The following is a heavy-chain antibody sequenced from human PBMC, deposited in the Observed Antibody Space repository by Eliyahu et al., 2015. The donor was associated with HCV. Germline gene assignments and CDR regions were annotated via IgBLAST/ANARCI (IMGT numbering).Heavy chain of an antibody. V-gene: IGHV3-49*03. CDR3: ARDGEEGPYDTSGYFDY. Sequence: EVHLVESGGGLVQPGRSLRLSCTASGMVFGXYTMNWFRQAPGKGLEWVGFIRKKVXGATTEYAASVKGRFTISRDDSKSIAYLQVNSLKSEDTAVYYCARDGEEGPYDTSGYFDYWGQGALVTVSS. D-gene: IGHD3-22*01. CDR1: GMVFGXYT. J-gene: IGHJ4*02. CDR2: IRKKVXGATT.